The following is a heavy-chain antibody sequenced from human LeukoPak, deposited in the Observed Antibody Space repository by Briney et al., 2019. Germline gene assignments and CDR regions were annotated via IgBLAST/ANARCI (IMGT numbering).Heavy chain of an antibody. J-gene: IGHJ4*02. Sequence: GGSLRLSCAASGFTFSSYSMNWVRQAPGKGLEWVSYISSSSSTIYYADSVKGRFTISRDNAKNSLYLQMNSLRAEDTAVYYCARTMGFWSGYYQGSLDYWGQGTLVTVSS. CDR1: GFTFSSYS. D-gene: IGHD3-3*01. CDR2: ISSSSSTI. CDR3: ARTMGFWSGYYQGSLDY. V-gene: IGHV3-48*01.